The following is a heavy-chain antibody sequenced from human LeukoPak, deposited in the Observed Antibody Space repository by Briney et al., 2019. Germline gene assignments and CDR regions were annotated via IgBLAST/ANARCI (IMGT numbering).Heavy chain of an antibody. Sequence: PGGSLRLSCAASGFTFSSYSMNWVRQAPGKGLEWVSSISSSSSYIYYADSVKGRFTISRDNAKNSLYLQMNSLRAEDTAVYYCAKEHLLWFGELLYRTLVPNWFDPWGQGTLVTVSS. D-gene: IGHD3-10*01. J-gene: IGHJ5*02. V-gene: IGHV3-21*01. CDR2: ISSSSSYI. CDR3: AKEHLLWFGELLYRTLVPNWFDP. CDR1: GFTFSSYS.